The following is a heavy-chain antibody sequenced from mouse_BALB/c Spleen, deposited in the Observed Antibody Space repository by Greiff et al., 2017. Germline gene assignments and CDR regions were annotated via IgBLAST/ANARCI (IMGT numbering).Heavy chain of an antibody. V-gene: IGHV1-15*01. CDR3: TRSDLFTGDY. D-gene: IGHD1-1*01. CDR2: IDPETGGT. CDR1: GYTFTDYE. J-gene: IGHJ2*01. Sequence: VQLQQSGAELVRPGASVTLSCKASGYTFTDYEMHWVKQTPVHGLEWIGAIDPETGGTAYNQKFKGKATLTADKSSSTAYMELRSLTSEDSAVYYCTRSDLFTGDYWGQGTTLTVSS.